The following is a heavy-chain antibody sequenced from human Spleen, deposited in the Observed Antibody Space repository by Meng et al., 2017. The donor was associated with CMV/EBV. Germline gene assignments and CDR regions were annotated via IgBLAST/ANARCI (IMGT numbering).Heavy chain of an antibody. CDR3: ARLPDDTTFFIQEYYFDY. CDR1: GFTFSSYG. D-gene: IGHD1-14*01. J-gene: IGHJ4*02. V-gene: IGHV3-30*19. CDR2: IWYDGSNK. Sequence: GESLKISCAASGFTFSSYGMHWVRQAPGKGLEWVAVIWYDGSNKYYADSVKGRFTISRDNSKNTLYLQMNSLRAEDTAVYYCARLPDDTTFFIQEYYFDYWGQGTLVTVSS.